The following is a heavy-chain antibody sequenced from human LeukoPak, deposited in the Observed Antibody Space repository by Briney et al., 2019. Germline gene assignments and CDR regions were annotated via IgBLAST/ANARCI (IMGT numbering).Heavy chain of an antibody. Sequence: SQTLSLTCTVSGGSISSSSYYWGWIRQPPGKGLEWVGRFYYRGSTYYTPSLKSRVTIFVNTSKNQFSLKLSSVTAADTAVYYCARPDISGWTYYFDYWGQGTLVTVSS. D-gene: IGHD6-19*01. CDR3: ARPDISGWTYYFDY. CDR2: FYYRGST. V-gene: IGHV4-39*01. CDR1: GGSISSSSYY. J-gene: IGHJ4*02.